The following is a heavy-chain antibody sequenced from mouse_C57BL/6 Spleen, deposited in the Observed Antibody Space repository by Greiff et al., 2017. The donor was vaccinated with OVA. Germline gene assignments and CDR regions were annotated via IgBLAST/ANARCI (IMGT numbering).Heavy chain of an antibody. CDR3: DSIYYDYDGFAY. V-gene: IGHV1-66*01. D-gene: IGHD2-4*01. CDR1: GYSFTSYY. J-gene: IGHJ3*01. CDR2: IYPGSGNT. Sequence: QVQLKESGPELVKPGASVKISCKASGYSFTSYYIHWVKQRPGQGLEWIGWIYPGSGNTKYNEKFKGKATLTADTSSSTAYMQLSSLTSEDSAVYYCDSIYYDYDGFAYWGQGTLVTVSA.